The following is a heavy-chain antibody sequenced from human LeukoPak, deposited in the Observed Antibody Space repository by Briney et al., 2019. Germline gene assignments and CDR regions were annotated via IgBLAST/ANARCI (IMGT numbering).Heavy chain of an antibody. CDR3: ARDQSSYDDIVTGYLFYYTMDV. CDR2: ISRSSTFI. CDR1: GFSFSNYS. D-gene: IGHD3-9*01. J-gene: IGHJ6*02. Sequence: PGGSLGLSCAASGFSFSNYSMNWVRQAPGKGLEWVSSISRSSTFIYYADSVKGRFTISRDNAKNSLYPQMNSLRAEDTAVYYCARDQSSYDDIVTGYLFYYTMDVWGQGTTVTASS. V-gene: IGHV3-21*01.